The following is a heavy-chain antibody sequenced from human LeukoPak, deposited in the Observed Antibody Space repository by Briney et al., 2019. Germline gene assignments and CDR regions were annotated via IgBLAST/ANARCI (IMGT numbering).Heavy chain of an antibody. D-gene: IGHD3-10*01. CDR2: IIPILGIA. Sequence: GSSVKVSCKASGGTFSSYAISWVRQAPGQGLEWMGRIIPILGIANYAQKFQGRVTITADKSTSTAYMELSSPRSEDTAVYYCARGVGRRVTMVRGGFDYYGMDVWGQGTTVTVSS. CDR3: ARGVGRRVTMVRGGFDYYGMDV. V-gene: IGHV1-69*04. CDR1: GGTFSSYA. J-gene: IGHJ6*02.